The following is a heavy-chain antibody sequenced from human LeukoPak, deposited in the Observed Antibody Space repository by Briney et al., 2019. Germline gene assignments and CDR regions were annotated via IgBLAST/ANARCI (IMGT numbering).Heavy chain of an antibody. V-gene: IGHV3-30*02. CDR3: AKSVPAIRGEIDY. J-gene: IGHJ4*02. D-gene: IGHD3-10*01. CDR2: IRYNGDDE. Sequence: GGSLRLSCAASGFRFSGYGMHWVRQVPGKGLEWVAFIRYNGDDEQYADSVKGRFTISRDNSKDTLYLQMNRLRAEDTAIYYCAKSVPAIRGEIDYWGQGTLVTVSS. CDR1: GFRFSGYG.